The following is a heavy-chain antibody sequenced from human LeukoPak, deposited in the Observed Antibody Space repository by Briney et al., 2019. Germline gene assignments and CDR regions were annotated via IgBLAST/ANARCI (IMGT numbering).Heavy chain of an antibody. CDR3: ASATAYDAFDI. CDR1: GYTFTGYY. D-gene: IGHD2-15*01. CDR2: IIPIFGTA. V-gene: IGHV1-69*13. Sequence: SVKVSCKASGYTFTGYYMHWVRQAPGQGLEWMGGIIPIFGTANYAQKFQGRVTITADESTSTAYMELSSLRSEDTAVYYCASATAYDAFDIWGQGTMVTVSS. J-gene: IGHJ3*02.